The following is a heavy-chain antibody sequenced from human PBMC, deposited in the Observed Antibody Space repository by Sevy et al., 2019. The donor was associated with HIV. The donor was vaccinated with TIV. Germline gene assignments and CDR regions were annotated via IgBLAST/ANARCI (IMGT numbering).Heavy chain of an antibody. CDR1: GGSISSYY. Sequence: SETLSLTCTVSGGSISSYYWSWIRQPPGKGLEWIGYIYYSGSTNYNPSLKSRVTISVDTSKNQFSLKLSSVTAADTAVYYCARRDCSSTSCSNDAFDIWGQGTMVTVSS. J-gene: IGHJ3*02. CDR2: IYYSGST. CDR3: ARRDCSSTSCSNDAFDI. D-gene: IGHD2-2*01. V-gene: IGHV4-59*08.